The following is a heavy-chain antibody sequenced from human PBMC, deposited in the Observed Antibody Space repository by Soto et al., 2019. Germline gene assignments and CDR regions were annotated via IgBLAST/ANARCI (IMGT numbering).Heavy chain of an antibody. D-gene: IGHD5-12*01. J-gene: IGHJ4*02. V-gene: IGHV4-59*01. CDR2: MYYSGST. CDR3: ATGAEATWYY. Sequence: PSETLSLTCTVSGGSMSGYYWSWIRQPPGKGLEWIGNMYYSGSTNYNPSLKSRVTISVDTSKNQFSLKLSSVTAADTAVYCCATGAEATWYYWGQGTLVTVSS. CDR1: GGSMSGYY.